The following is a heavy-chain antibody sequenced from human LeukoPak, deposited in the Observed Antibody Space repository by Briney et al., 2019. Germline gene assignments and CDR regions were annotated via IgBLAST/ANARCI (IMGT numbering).Heavy chain of an antibody. CDR2: IRGSGGST. V-gene: IGHV3-23*01. J-gene: IGHJ6*04. Sequence: GGSLRLSCAASGFTFSSYSMRWVRQAPGKGLVWVSGIRGSGGSTWYADSVKGRFTISRDNSKNTLYLQMNSLRAEDTALYYCAEIGITMTGGVWGKGTPVTISS. CDR3: AEIGITMTGGV. D-gene: IGHD3-10*02. CDR1: GFTFSSYS.